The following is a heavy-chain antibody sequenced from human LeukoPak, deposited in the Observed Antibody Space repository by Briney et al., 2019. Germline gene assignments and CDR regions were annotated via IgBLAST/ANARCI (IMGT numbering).Heavy chain of an antibody. CDR2: INPNSGGT. D-gene: IGHD3-3*01. Sequence: ASVKVSCKASGYTFTGYYMHWVRQAPGQGLEWMGWINPNSGGTNYAQKFQGRVTITRNTSISTAYMELSSLRSEDTAVYYCARGHYDFWSGYYNTWFDPWGQGTLVTVSS. V-gene: IGHV1-2*02. CDR1: GYTFTGYY. J-gene: IGHJ5*02. CDR3: ARGHYDFWSGYYNTWFDP.